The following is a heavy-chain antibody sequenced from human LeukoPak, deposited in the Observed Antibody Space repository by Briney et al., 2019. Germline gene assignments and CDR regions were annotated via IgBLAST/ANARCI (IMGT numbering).Heavy chain of an antibody. V-gene: IGHV4-4*07. CDR1: GGSITSYY. CDR3: ARVHGDYAFDI. D-gene: IGHD4-17*01. J-gene: IGHJ3*02. Sequence: SETLSLTRTVSGGSITSYYWSWIRQAAGKGLEWIGRMYTSGSTNYNPSFKSRVIMSADTSKNQFSLKLSSVTAADTAVYYCARVHGDYAFDIWGQGTMVTVSS. CDR2: MYTSGST.